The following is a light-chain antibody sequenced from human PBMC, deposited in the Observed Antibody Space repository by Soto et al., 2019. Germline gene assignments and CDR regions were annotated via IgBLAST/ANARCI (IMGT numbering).Light chain of an antibody. V-gene: IGKV3-20*01. J-gene: IGKJ4*01. CDR2: GAS. Sequence: EIVLTQSPGTLSLSPGERDTLSCRASQSVSSSYLAWYQQKPGQAPRLLIYGASSRATGIPDRFSGSGSGTDFTLTISRLEPEDFAVYYCQQYESSPLTFGGGTKVEIK. CDR1: QSVSSSY. CDR3: QQYESSPLT.